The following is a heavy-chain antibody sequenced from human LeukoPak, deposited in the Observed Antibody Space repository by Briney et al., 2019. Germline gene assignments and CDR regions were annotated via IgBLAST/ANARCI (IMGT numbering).Heavy chain of an antibody. CDR1: GGSFSGYY. J-gene: IGHJ4*02. Sequence: SETLSLTCAVYGGSFSGYYWSWIRQPPGKGLEWIGEINHSGSTNYNPSLKSRVTISVDTSKNQFSLKLSSVTAADTAVYYCARVSVVVVADYWGQGTLVTVSS. V-gene: IGHV4-34*01. CDR3: ARVSVVVVADY. CDR2: INHSGST. D-gene: IGHD2-15*01.